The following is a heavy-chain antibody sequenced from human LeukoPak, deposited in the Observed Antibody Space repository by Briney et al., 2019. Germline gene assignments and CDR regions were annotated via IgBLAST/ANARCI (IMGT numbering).Heavy chain of an antibody. CDR3: ARLPRDYSSSWFNY. V-gene: IGHV5-51*01. CDR2: IYPGDSDT. CDR1: GYSFTSYW. Sequence: GESLKISCKGFGYSFTSYWIGWVRQMPGKGLEWMGIIYPGDSDTRYSPSLQGQVTISADKSISTAYLQWSSLKASDTAMYYCARLPRDYSSSWFNYWGQGTLVAVSS. J-gene: IGHJ4*02. D-gene: IGHD6-13*01.